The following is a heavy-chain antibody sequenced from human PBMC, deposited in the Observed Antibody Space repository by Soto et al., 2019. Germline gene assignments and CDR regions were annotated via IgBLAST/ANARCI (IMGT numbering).Heavy chain of an antibody. CDR1: GFTFSSYG. J-gene: IGHJ4*02. CDR3: GRGGSDSPMAPGY. D-gene: IGHD5-18*01. Sequence: GGSLRLSCAASGFTFSSYGMHWVRQAPGKGPEWVAVISYDGSKTYYADSVKGRFTISRDNSKNTLYLQMNSLRAEDTAVFYCGRGGSDSPMAPGYWGQGTLVTVSS. CDR2: ISYDGSKT. V-gene: IGHV3-30*03.